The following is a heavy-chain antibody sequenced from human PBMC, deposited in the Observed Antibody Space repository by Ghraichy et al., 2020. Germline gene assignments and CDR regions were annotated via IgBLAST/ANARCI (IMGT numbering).Heavy chain of an antibody. V-gene: IGHV3-23*01. D-gene: IGHD4-17*01. Sequence: GWSLRLSCAASGFTFSTYAMNWVRQAPGKGLEWVSTISGSYGSTYYADSVKGRFTISRDDSKNMVYLQMNRLRAEDTALYYCAKVGDDYGDYGSFDSWGQGNLVTVSA. CDR3: AKVGDDYGDYGSFDS. J-gene: IGHJ4*02. CDR1: GFTFSTYA. CDR2: ISGSYGST.